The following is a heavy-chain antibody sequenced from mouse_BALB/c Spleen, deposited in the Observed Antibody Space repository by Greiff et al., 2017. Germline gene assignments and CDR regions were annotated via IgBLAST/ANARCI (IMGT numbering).Heavy chain of an antibody. V-gene: IGHV5-6-4*01. CDR3: TRDYYGISWYFDV. D-gene: IGHD1-1*01. J-gene: IGHJ1*01. Sequence: DVKLVESGGGLVKPGGSLKLSCAASGFTFSSYTMSWVRQTPEKRLEWVATISSGGSYTYYPDSVKGRFTISRDNAKNTLYLQMSSLKSEDTAMYYCTRDYYGISWYFDVWGAGTTVTVSS. CDR2: ISSGGSYT. CDR1: GFTFSSYT.